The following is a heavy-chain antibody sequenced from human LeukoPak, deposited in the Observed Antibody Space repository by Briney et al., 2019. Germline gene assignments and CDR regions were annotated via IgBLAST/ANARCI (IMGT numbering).Heavy chain of an antibody. CDR2: INGDGSST. Sequence: WGSLRLSCAASGFIFNNYWMHWVRQTPGEGPLWLSRINGDGSSTSYTHSVQGRFIISRDNAKNTLYLQMNSLRAEDTAVYYCTRQWHSPSDYWGQGTLVTVSS. CDR3: TRQWHSPSDY. V-gene: IGHV3-74*01. CDR1: GFIFNNYW. J-gene: IGHJ4*02. D-gene: IGHD6-19*01.